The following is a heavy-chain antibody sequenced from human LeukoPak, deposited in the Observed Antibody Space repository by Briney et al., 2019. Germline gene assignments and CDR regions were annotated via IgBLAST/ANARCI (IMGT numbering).Heavy chain of an antibody. CDR3: AKLVDSSSTTRLFDY. CDR1: GFTFSSYE. CDR2: ISSSGRTI. D-gene: IGHD6-6*01. Sequence: PGGSLRLSCAASGFTFSSYEMNWVRQAPGKGLEWVSYISSSGRTIYYADSVKGRFTMSRDNAKNSLYLQMNSLRVEDTAVYYCAKLVDSSSTTRLFDYWGQGTLVTVSS. V-gene: IGHV3-48*03. J-gene: IGHJ4*02.